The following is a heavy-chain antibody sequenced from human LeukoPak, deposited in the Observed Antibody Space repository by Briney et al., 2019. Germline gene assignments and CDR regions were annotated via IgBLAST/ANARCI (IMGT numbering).Heavy chain of an antibody. Sequence: SETLSLTCTVSGGSISTYYWSWIRQPPGKELEWIGYIYYTGSTNYNPSLKSRVTISLDTSKNQFSLKLASVTAADTAIYYCARRNDFDIWGQGTMVTVSS. J-gene: IGHJ3*02. CDR1: GGSISTYY. V-gene: IGHV4-59*08. CDR3: ARRNDFDI. CDR2: IYYTGST.